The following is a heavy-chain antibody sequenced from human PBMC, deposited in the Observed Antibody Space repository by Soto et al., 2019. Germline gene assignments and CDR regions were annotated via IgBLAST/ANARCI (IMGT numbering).Heavy chain of an antibody. Sequence: PSETLSLTCTVSGGSISSGGYYWSWIRQHPGKGLEWIGYIYYSGSTYYNPSLKSRVTISVDTSKNQFSLKLSSVTAADTAVYYGARFPIALYGDHDYWGQGTLVTVSS. CDR3: ARFPIALYGDHDY. J-gene: IGHJ4*02. CDR2: IYYSGST. D-gene: IGHD4-17*01. V-gene: IGHV4-31*03. CDR1: GGSISSGGYY.